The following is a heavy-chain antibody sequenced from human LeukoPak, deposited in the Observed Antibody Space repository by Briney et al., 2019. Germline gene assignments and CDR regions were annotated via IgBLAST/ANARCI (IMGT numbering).Heavy chain of an antibody. V-gene: IGHV4-4*07. Sequence: PSETLSLTCTVSGASITSHYWSWIRQPAGKGLEWIGRIYTRGTTDYNPSLKSRVIISVDTSKNQFSLQLSSVTAADTAIYYCARSRNLDYWGQGTLVTVSS. CDR1: GASITSHY. CDR3: ARSRNLDY. J-gene: IGHJ4*02. CDR2: IYTRGTT.